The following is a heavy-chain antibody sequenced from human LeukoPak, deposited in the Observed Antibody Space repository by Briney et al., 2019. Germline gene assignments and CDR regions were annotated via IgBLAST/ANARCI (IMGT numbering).Heavy chain of an antibody. D-gene: IGHD5-12*01. CDR1: GFTFKSYE. CDR3: TTAGYSGYEFDY. V-gene: IGHV3-15*01. Sequence: PGGSQTLSCSVSGFTFKSYEMNWVRQAPGKGLEWVGRIKSKTDGGTTDYAAPVKGRFTISRDDSKNTLYLQMNSLKTEDTAVYYCTTAGYSGYEFDYWGQGTLVTVSS. J-gene: IGHJ4*02. CDR2: IKSKTDGGTT.